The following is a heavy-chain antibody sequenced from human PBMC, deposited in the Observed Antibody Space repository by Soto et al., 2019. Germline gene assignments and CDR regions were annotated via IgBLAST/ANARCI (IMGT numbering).Heavy chain of an antibody. V-gene: IGHV1-69*01. Sequence: QVPLVQSGAEVKKPGSSVKVSCKASGGTFSSYAISWVRQAPGQGLEWMGGIIPIFGTANYAQKFQGRVTITADESTSTAYMELSSLRSEDTAVYYCARSFPITMVRGADPFFDYWGQGTLVTVSS. CDR1: GGTFSSYA. CDR2: IIPIFGTA. D-gene: IGHD3-10*01. CDR3: ARSFPITMVRGADPFFDY. J-gene: IGHJ4*02.